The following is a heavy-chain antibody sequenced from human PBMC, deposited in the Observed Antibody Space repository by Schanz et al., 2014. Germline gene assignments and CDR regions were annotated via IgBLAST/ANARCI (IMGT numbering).Heavy chain of an antibody. D-gene: IGHD1-26*01. CDR1: GFSFSDYY. CDR2: ISDSGTYT. V-gene: IGHV3-11*03. CDR3: ARNRGSGGQNWYFDL. J-gene: IGHJ2*01. Sequence: PGGSLRLSCAASGFSFSDYYMTWIRQAPGKGLEWLSYISDSGTYTNYADSVKGRFTISRDNTKNSLFLQLNSLRADDTAVYYCARNRGSGGQNWYFDLWGRGTLVTVSS.